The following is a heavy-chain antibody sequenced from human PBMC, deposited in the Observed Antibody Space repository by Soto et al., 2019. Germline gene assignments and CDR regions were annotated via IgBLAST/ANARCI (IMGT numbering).Heavy chain of an antibody. Sequence: SETLSLTCDVFNGSFSGYYWSWIRQPPGKGLEWIGEITNSGYTNYNPSLKNRVTILIDRSKNHFSLKVTSVTAADTAVYCCARGLEYFQHWGQGTLVTVSS. CDR2: ITNSGYT. J-gene: IGHJ1*01. V-gene: IGHV4-34*01. CDR1: NGSFSGYY. CDR3: ARGLEYFQH.